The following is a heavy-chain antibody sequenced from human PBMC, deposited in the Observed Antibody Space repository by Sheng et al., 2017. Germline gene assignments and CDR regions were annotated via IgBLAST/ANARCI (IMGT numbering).Heavy chain of an antibody. D-gene: IGHD2-8*01. Sequence: EVQLVESGGGLVKPGGSLRLSCAASGFTFSSYSMNWVRQAPGKGLEWVSSISSSSSYIYYADSVKGRFTISRXNAKNSLYLQMNSLRAEDTAVYYCARDKSSTIDYWGQGTLVTVSS. V-gene: IGHV3-21*01. CDR1: GFTFSSYS. J-gene: IGHJ4*02. CDR3: ARDKSSTIDY. CDR2: ISSSSSYI.